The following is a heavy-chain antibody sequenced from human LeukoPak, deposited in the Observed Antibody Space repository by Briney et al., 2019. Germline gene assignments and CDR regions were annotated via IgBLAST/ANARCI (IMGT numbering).Heavy chain of an antibody. D-gene: IGHD3-22*01. CDR3: AKDPRGYYYDSSGYYVGGYFVY. V-gene: IGHV3-23*01. CDR2: ISGSGGST. Sequence: GGSLRLSCAASGFTFSSYAMSWVRQAPGKGLEWVSAISGSGGSTYYADSVRGRFTISRDNSKNTLYLQMNSLRAEDTAVYYCAKDPRGYYYDSSGYYVGGYFVYWGQGTLVTVSS. J-gene: IGHJ4*02. CDR1: GFTFSSYA.